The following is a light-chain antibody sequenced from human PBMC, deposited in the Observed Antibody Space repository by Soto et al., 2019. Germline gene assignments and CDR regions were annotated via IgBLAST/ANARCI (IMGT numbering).Light chain of an antibody. CDR1: QSVSSSY. V-gene: IGKV3-20*01. Sequence: EIVLTQSPGTLSLSPGERATLSCRASQSVSSSYLAWYQQKPGQAPRLLIYGASSRATGIPDRFSGSGSGTDFTLTSSRLEPEDFAVYYCQQYGSSPYTFGHWTKLEIK. CDR2: GAS. J-gene: IGKJ2*01. CDR3: QQYGSSPYT.